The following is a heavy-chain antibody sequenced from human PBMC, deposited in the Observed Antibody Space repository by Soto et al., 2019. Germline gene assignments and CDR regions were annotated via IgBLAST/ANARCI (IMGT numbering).Heavy chain of an antibody. D-gene: IGHD6-19*01. V-gene: IGHV1-69*13. Sequence: GASVKVSCKVSGGTFSSNPITSVRQAPGQGLEWMGGIMPIFGTTKYAQKFQDRVTIIADESTSTAYLELNNLRSEDTAVYFCAMIEYSSGSDYWGQGTQVTVSS. J-gene: IGHJ4*02. CDR1: GGTFSSNP. CDR3: AMIEYSSGSDY. CDR2: IMPIFGTT.